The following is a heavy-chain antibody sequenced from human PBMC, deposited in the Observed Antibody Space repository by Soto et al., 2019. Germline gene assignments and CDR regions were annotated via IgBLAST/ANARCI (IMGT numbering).Heavy chain of an antibody. D-gene: IGHD1-26*01. V-gene: IGHV4-4*02. Sequence: SETLSLTCAVSGGSISSSNWWSWVRQPPGRGLEWIGEIYHSGSTNYNPSLKSRVTISVDKSKNQFSLKLSSVTAADTAVYYCARVRGSYYYGMDVWGQGTTVTVSS. CDR3: ARVRGSYYYGMDV. CDR1: GGSISSSNW. J-gene: IGHJ6*02. CDR2: IYHSGST.